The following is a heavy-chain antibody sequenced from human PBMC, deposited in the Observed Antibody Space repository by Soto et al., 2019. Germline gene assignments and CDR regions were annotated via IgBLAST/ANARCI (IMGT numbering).Heavy chain of an antibody. D-gene: IGHD6-13*01. V-gene: IGHV3-30*18. CDR3: AKDYGDSSSWYFDY. J-gene: IGHJ4*02. CDR1: GFTFSSYG. CDR2: ISYDGSNK. Sequence: QVQLVESGGGVVQPGRSLRLSCAASGFTFSSYGMHWVRQAPGKGLEWVAVISYDGSNKYYADSVKGRFTISRDNSKNTLYLQMNSLRAEDTAVYYCAKDYGDSSSWYFDYWGQGTLFTVSS.